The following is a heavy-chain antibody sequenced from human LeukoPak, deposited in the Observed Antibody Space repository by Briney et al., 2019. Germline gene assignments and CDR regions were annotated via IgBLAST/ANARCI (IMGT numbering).Heavy chain of an antibody. CDR3: AKDHYGDYGYYYYYMDV. CDR2: ISGSGGST. CDR1: GFTFSSYG. J-gene: IGHJ6*03. Sequence: GGSLRLSCAASGFTFSSYGMSWVRQAPGKGLEWVSAISGSGGSTYYADSVKGRFTISRDNSKNTLYLQMNSLRVEDTAVYYCAKDHYGDYGYYYYYMDVWCKGTTVTISS. V-gene: IGHV3-23*01. D-gene: IGHD4-17*01.